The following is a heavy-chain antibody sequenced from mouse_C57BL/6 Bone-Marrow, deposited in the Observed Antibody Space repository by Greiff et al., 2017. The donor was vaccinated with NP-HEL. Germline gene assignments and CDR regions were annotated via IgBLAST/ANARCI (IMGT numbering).Heavy chain of an antibody. Sequence: EVQRVESGGGLVQPGGSLKLSCAASGFTFSDYYMYWVRQTPEKRLEWVAYISNGGGSTYYPDTVKGRFTISRDNAKNTLYLQMSRLKSEDTAMYYCARHGSSYEYFEVWGTGTTVTVSS. CDR2: ISNGGGST. CDR1: GFTFSDYY. V-gene: IGHV5-12*01. CDR3: ARHGSSYEYFEV. J-gene: IGHJ1*03. D-gene: IGHD1-1*01.